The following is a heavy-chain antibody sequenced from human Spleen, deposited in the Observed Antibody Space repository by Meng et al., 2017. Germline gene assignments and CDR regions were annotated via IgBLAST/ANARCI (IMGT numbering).Heavy chain of an antibody. CDR1: GCTFSSYA. CDR3: ARKAGNCISTTCYSLDY. CDR2: IIPIFGTA. J-gene: IGHJ4*02. V-gene: IGHV1-69*05. Sequence: SVKVSCKASGCTFSSYAISWVRQAPGQGLEWMGGIIPIFGTANYAQKFQGRVKITTDESTSTVYMELTRLTSEDTAVYFCARKAGNCISTTCYSLDYWGQGTLVTVSS. D-gene: IGHD2-2*01.